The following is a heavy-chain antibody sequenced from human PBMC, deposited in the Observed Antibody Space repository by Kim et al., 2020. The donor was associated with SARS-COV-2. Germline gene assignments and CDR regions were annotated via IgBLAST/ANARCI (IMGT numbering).Heavy chain of an antibody. Sequence: DPEKGRCTISRDNSKHTLYLQKNSLRAEDTAVYYCAKDQTEWELLPYFDYWGQGTLVTVSS. CDR3: AKDQTEWELLPYFDY. D-gene: IGHD1-26*01. J-gene: IGHJ4*02. V-gene: IGHV3-23*01.